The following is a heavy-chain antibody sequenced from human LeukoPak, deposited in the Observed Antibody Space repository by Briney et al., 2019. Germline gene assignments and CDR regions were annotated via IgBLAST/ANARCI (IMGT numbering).Heavy chain of an antibody. J-gene: IGHJ4*02. CDR2: IWYDGSNK. CDR3: ARDLMEESFDY. Sequence: GGSLRLSCAASGFTFSSYGMHWVRQAPGKGLEWVAVIWYDGSNKYYADSVKGRFTIFRDNSKNTLYLQMNSLRAEDTAVYYCARDLMEESFDYWGQGTLVTVSS. CDR1: GFTFSSYG. D-gene: IGHD2-8*01. V-gene: IGHV3-33*01.